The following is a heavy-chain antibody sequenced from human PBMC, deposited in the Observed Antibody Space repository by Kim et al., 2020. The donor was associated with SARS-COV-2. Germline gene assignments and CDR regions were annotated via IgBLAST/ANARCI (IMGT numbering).Heavy chain of an antibody. J-gene: IGHJ4*02. CDR2: IRSKAYGGTT. CDR1: GFTFGDYT. V-gene: IGHV3-49*03. D-gene: IGHD3-22*01. CDR3: TRETYYYDSSGRTKRGFDY. Sequence: GGSLRLSCTASGFTFGDYTMSWFRQAPGKGLEWVGFIRSKAYGGTTEYAASVKGRFTISRDDSKSIAYLQMNSLKTEDTAVYYCTRETYYYDSSGRTKRGFDYWGQGTLVTVSS.